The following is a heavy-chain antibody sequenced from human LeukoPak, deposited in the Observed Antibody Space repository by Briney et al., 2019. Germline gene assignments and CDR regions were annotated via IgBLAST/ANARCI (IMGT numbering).Heavy chain of an antibody. CDR1: GFTFSNYA. CDR2: ISISGGST. D-gene: IGHD5-12*01. CDR3: AKGATLNGGYDLDY. J-gene: IGHJ4*02. Sequence: PGGSLRPSCAASGFTFSNYAMNWVRQAPGKGLEWVSTISISGGSTYYADSVKGRFTISRDNSKNTLYLQMNSLRAEDTAVYYCAKGATLNGGYDLDYWGQGTLVTVSS. V-gene: IGHV3-23*01.